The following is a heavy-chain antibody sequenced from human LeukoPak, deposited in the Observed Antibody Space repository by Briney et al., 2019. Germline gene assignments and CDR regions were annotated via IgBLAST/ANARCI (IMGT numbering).Heavy chain of an antibody. J-gene: IGHJ4*02. CDR3: ARDPFGVEGGYFDY. CDR2: ISYDGSNK. D-gene: IGHD3-3*01. CDR1: GFTFSSYA. V-gene: IGHV3-30-3*01. Sequence: PGRSLRLSCAASGFTFSSYAMHWVRQAPGKGLEWVAVISYDGSNKYYADFVKGRFTISRDNSKNTLYLQMNSLRAEDTAVYYCARDPFGVEGGYFDYWGQGTLVTVSS.